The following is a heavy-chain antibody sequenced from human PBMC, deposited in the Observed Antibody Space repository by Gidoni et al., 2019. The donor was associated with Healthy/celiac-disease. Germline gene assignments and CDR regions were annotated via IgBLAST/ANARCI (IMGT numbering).Heavy chain of an antibody. CDR3: ARGPNWNYEGGPPDV. CDR2: ISSSGSTI. J-gene: IGHJ6*02. Sequence: EVQLVESGGGLVQPGGSLRLSCAASGFTFSSYEMNWVRQAPGKGLEWVSYISSSGSTIYYADSVKGRFTISRDNAKNSLYLQMNSLRAEDTAVYYCARGPNWNYEGGPPDVWGQGTTVTVSS. CDR1: GFTFSSYE. V-gene: IGHV3-48*03. D-gene: IGHD1-7*01.